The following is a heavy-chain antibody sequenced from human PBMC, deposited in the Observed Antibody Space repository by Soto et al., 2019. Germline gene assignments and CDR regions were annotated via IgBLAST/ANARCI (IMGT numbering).Heavy chain of an antibody. J-gene: IGHJ4*02. V-gene: IGHV3-7*01. CDR2: IKQEGSEK. Sequence: EVQLVESGGGLVQPGGSLRLSCAASGFTFSSYWMSWVRQAPGKGLEWGANIKQEGSEKYYVDSGKGRFTISRDNAKNSLYLQMHSPRAEDTAVYYCARVLTGAFDYWGQGTLVTVSS. CDR3: ARVLTGAFDY. D-gene: IGHD3-9*01. CDR1: GFTFSSYW.